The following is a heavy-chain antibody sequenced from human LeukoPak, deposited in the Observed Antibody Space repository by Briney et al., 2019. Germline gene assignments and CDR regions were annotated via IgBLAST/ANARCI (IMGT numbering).Heavy chain of an antibody. J-gene: IGHJ5*02. CDR2: ITSSSSYI. D-gene: IGHD3-16*02. V-gene: IGHV3-21*01. CDR1: GFTFSSYT. CDR3: ARDREGDYIWGSYRPDWFDP. Sequence: GGSLRLSCEASGFTFSSYTMNWVRQAPGKGQEWVSSITSSSSYIYYADSVKGRFTISRDNARNSLYLQMNSLRAEDTAVYYCARDREGDYIWGSYRPDWFDPWGQGTLVTVSS.